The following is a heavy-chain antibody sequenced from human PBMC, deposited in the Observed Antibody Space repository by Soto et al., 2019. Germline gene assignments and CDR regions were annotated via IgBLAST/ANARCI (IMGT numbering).Heavy chain of an antibody. CDR2: IYYSGST. J-gene: IGHJ4*02. CDR1: GGSISSGGYY. V-gene: IGHV4-31*03. D-gene: IGHD2-21*02. CDR3: ARDTLAYCGGDCYFD. Sequence: QVQLQESGPGLVKPSQTLSLTCTVSGGSISSGGYYWSWIRQHPGKGLEWIGYIYYSGSTYYNPYLKSRLTISVDTSKNQFSLQLSSVTAADTAVYYCARDTLAYCGGDCYFDWGQGTLVTVSS.